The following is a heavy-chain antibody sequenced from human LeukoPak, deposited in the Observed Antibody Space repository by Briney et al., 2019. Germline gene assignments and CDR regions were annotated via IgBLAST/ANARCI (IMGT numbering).Heavy chain of an antibody. V-gene: IGHV4-39*01. Sequence: SETLSLTCTVSGGSISSSSYYWGWIRQPPGKGREWIGSIYYSGSTYYNPSLKSRVTISVDTSKNQFSLKLSSVTAADTAVYYCASRRAIFGVVDYWGQGTLVTVSS. CDR3: ASRRAIFGVVDY. CDR1: GGSISSSSYY. CDR2: IYYSGST. J-gene: IGHJ4*02. D-gene: IGHD3-3*01.